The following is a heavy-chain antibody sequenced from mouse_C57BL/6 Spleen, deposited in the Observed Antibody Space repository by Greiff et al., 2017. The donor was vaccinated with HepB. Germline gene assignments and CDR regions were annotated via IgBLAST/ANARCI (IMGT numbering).Heavy chain of an antibody. CDR3: ARDYYGTPDYAMDY. Sequence: EVQRVESGAELVRPGSSVKMSCTTSGYTFTSYGINWVKQRPGQGLEWIGYIYIGNGYTEYNEKFKGKATLTSDTSSSTAYMQLSSLTSEDSAIYFCARDYYGTPDYAMDYWGQGTSVTVSS. CDR2: IYIGNGYT. J-gene: IGHJ4*01. V-gene: IGHV1-58*01. CDR1: GYTFTSYG. D-gene: IGHD1-1*01.